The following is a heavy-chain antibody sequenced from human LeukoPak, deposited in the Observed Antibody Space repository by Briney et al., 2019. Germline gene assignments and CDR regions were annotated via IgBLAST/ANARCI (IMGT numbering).Heavy chain of an antibody. Sequence: GGSLRLSCAASGFSFSSYNMNWVRQAPGKGLEWVSSITTSSTYTFYADSVKGRFTISRDNAKNSLYLQMNSLRAEDTAVYYCVYSSSWYRDYWGQGTLVTVSS. J-gene: IGHJ4*02. D-gene: IGHD6-13*01. CDR2: ITTSSTYT. CDR1: GFSFSSYN. CDR3: VYSSSWYRDY. V-gene: IGHV3-21*01.